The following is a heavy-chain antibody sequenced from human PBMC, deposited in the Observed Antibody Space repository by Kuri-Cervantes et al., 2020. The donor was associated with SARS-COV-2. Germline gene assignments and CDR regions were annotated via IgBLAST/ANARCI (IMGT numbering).Heavy chain of an antibody. J-gene: IGHJ6*02. CDR1: GGSFSGYY. CDR2: INHSGST. V-gene: IGHV4-34*01. CDR3: ARVDCSTISCYTYHYGLDV. Sequence: SETLSLTCAVYGGSFSGYYWSWIRQPPGKGLEWIGEINHSGSTNYNPSLKSRVSISVDTSKNQFSLKLSSVTAADTAVYYCARVDCSTISCYTYHYGLDVWGQGTTVTVSS. D-gene: IGHD2-2*02.